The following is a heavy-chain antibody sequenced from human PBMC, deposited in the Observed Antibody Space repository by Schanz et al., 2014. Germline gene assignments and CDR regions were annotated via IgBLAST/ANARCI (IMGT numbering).Heavy chain of an antibody. CDR3: AREADYYYGMDV. D-gene: IGHD6-19*01. V-gene: IGHV3-21*04. Sequence: EVQLAESGGGLVKPGGSLRLSCAPSGFTFSDYAMNWVRQAPGKGLEWVASISSLGNYIYYADSIKGRFTISRDNAKNSLYLQINSLRPEDTAVFYCAREADYYYGMDVWGQGTTVTVSS. CDR1: GFTFSDYA. CDR2: ISSLGNYI. J-gene: IGHJ6*02.